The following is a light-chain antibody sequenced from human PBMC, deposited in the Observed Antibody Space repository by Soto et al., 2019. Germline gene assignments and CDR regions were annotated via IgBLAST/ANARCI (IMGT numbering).Light chain of an antibody. J-gene: IGLJ1*01. CDR1: SSDVGGYNY. CDR3: SSYTSSSTLV. V-gene: IGLV2-8*01. Sequence: SALTQPPSASGSPGQSVTISCTGTSSDVGGYNYVSWYQQHPGKAPKLMIYEVSKRPSGVPDRFSGSKSGNTASLTVSGLQPEDEADYYCSSYTSSSTLVFGTGTKVTV. CDR2: EVS.